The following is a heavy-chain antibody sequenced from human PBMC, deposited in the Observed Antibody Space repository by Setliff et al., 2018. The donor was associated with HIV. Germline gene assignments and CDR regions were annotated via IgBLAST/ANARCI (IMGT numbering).Heavy chain of an antibody. Sequence: GGSLRLSCSASKITVSDIWMTWVRQAPGKGLEWVSVISGDSNAYYADSVRGRFIISRDNSRNTLHLQANNLRADDTALYFCAKESSDSSGRYGRGVFLFWGQGSQVTVSS. CDR2: ISGDSNA. V-gene: IGHV3-53*01. J-gene: IGHJ4*02. D-gene: IGHD3-22*01. CDR1: KITVSDIW. CDR3: AKESSDSSGRYGRGVFLF.